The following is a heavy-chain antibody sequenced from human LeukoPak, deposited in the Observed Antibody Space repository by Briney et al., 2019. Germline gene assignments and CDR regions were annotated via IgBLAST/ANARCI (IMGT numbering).Heavy chain of an antibody. V-gene: IGHV1-69*13. D-gene: IGHD3-22*01. CDR2: IIPIFGTA. CDR1: GGTFSSYA. Sequence: ASVKVSCKASGGTFSSYAISWVRQAPGQGLEWMGGIIPIFGTANYAQKFQGRVTITADESTSTAYVELSSLRSEDTAVYYCARAQTYYYDSSGYYFDYWGQGTLVTASS. J-gene: IGHJ4*02. CDR3: ARAQTYYYDSSGYYFDY.